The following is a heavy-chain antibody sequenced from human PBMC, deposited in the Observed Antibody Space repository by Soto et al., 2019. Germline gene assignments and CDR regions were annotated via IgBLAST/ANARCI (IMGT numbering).Heavy chain of an antibody. J-gene: IGHJ6*04. D-gene: IGHD1-26*01. Sequence: QVQLVQSGAEVKKPGASVKVSCKASGYTFTSYGISWVRQAPGQGLEWMGWISAYNGNTNYAQKLPGRVTMPTDTSPSTAYMERRSLGSDDTAVYYWARDPGNSAGYYYYGMDVWGKGTTVTVSS. V-gene: IGHV1-18*04. CDR2: ISAYNGNT. CDR3: ARDPGNSAGYYYYGMDV. CDR1: GYTFTSYG.